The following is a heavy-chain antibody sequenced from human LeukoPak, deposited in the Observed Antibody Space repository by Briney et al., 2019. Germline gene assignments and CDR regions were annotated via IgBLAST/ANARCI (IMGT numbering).Heavy chain of an antibody. CDR3: ARWEPDFRP. D-gene: IGHD1-14*01. CDR1: GYTFTSYD. Sequence: GASVKVSCKASGYTFTSYDINSVRHATGQGLEWMGRMNPNSGNTGYAQKFQGRVTMTRNTSISTAYMELSSLRSEDTAVYYCARWEPDFRPWGQGTLVTVSS. J-gene: IGHJ5*02. V-gene: IGHV1-8*01. CDR2: MNPNSGNT.